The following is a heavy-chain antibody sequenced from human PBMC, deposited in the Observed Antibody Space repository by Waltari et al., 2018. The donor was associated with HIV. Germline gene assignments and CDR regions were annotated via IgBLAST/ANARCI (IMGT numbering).Heavy chain of an antibody. J-gene: IGHJ4*02. D-gene: IGHD6-13*01. CDR2: IRSSGSAI. V-gene: IGHV3-11*01. Sequence: QVQLVESGEGLVRPGGSLSLSCAASGFTLRDYYMSWNRQAPGKGLEWVSYIRSSGSAIYYSDSVKGRFTISRDNAKNSLYLQMNSLRAEDTAVYYCARGLGYSSSFYGYWGQGTLVTVSS. CDR3: ARGLGYSSSFYGY. CDR1: GFTLRDYY.